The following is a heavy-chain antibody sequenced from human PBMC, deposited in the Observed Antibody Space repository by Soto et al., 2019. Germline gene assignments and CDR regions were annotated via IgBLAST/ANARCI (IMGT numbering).Heavy chain of an antibody. J-gene: IGHJ6*02. D-gene: IGHD3-3*01. CDR2: IYYSGSA. CDR3: ARDSGGHDFWSGTYQYCGMDV. V-gene: IGHV4-59*01. CDR1: GGSISSYF. Sequence: PSETLSLTCTASGGSISSYFWTWVRQPPGKGLEWIGYIYYSGSANYNPSLKSRVTISVDTSKNQVSLKVSSVTAADTAVYYCARDSGGHDFWSGTYQYCGMDVWGQGTTVTVSS.